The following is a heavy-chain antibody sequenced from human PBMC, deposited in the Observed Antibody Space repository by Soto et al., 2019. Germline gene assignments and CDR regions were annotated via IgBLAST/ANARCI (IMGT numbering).Heavy chain of an antibody. V-gene: IGHV3-30-3*01. D-gene: IGHD1-26*01. J-gene: IGHJ4*02. CDR1: GFNVSAYT. CDR2: ISSDGNHK. CDR3: ARWEQPLFDY. Sequence: QVKLVESGGGVVQPGRSLRLSCAASGFNVSAYTMHWVRQAPGKGLEWVAVISSDGNHKYYTDSVMGRFTISRDTSTNTLYLQMNSLRAEDTAVYYCARWEQPLFDYWGQGTLVTVSS.